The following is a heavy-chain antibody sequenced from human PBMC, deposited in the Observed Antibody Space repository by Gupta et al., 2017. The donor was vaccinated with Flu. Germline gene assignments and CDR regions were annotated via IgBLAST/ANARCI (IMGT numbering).Heavy chain of an antibody. CDR3: ARDGVGDGDYGDYYYGMDV. CDR2: IKQDGSEK. Sequence: EVQLVESGGGLVQPGGSLRLSCAASGFPFSSYWMSWVRQAPGKGLEWVANIKQDGSEKYYVDSVKGRFTISRDNAKNSLYLQMNSLRAEDTAVYYCARDGVGDGDYGDYYYGMDVWGQGTTVTVSS. V-gene: IGHV3-7*04. D-gene: IGHD4-17*01. J-gene: IGHJ6*02. CDR1: GFPFSSYW.